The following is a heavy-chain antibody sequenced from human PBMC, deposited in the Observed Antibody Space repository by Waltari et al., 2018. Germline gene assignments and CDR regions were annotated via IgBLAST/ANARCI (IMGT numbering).Heavy chain of an antibody. Sequence: EVQLLESGGGLVQPGGYVRLCCGASGLMYSMSWMHWFCQAPGKGLVWVSRSNSEWSITSYADSVKGRFTISKDNAKNTVYLQMNSLRAEDTAIYYCARGARRTTVTTGWWYFDLWGRGTLVTVSS. CDR1: GLMYSMSW. D-gene: IGHD4-17*01. CDR3: ARGARRTTVTTGWWYFDL. J-gene: IGHJ2*01. V-gene: IGHV3-74*01. CDR2: SNSEWSIT.